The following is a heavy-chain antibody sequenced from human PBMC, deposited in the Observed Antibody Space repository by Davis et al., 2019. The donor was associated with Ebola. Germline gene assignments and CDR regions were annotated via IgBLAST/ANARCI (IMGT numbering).Heavy chain of an antibody. Sequence: GGSLRLSCAASGFTFSSYWMSWVRHAPGKGLEWVANIKQDGSEKYYVDSVKGRFTISRDNSKESLYLQINSLRSEDTALYFCARGPMPSWYADYYKYGMDVWGQGTTVTASS. CDR2: IKQDGSEK. CDR3: ARGPMPSWYADYYKYGMDV. CDR1: GFTFSSYW. V-gene: IGHV3-7*03. J-gene: IGHJ6*02. D-gene: IGHD6-13*01.